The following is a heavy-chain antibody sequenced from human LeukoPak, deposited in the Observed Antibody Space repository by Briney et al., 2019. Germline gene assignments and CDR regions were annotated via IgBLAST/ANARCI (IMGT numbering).Heavy chain of an antibody. CDR1: GFTFSRYW. CDR2: LKQDGSEK. D-gene: IGHD4-17*01. J-gene: IGHJ4*02. V-gene: IGHV3-7*01. CDR3: AKVADYGVYAEY. Sequence: GGPLRLSCGASGFTFSRYWMSWARQAPGKALEGVANLKQDGSEKYHVDSVKGRFTISRDNAKNPLYLQMNSLRAEDTAVYYCAKVADYGVYAEYWGQGTLVTVS.